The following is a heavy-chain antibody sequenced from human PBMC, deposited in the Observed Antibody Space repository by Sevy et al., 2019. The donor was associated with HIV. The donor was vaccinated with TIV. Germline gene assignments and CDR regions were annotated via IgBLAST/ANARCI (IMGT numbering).Heavy chain of an antibody. Sequence: GGSLRLSCVASGFTFSNYGIHWVRQAPGKGLEWVTFIRFDGSNKYYADSVQGRFTISRDNSKNTLYLQMNSLRPEDTALYYCAKGGHDFSFYPRWFDPWGQGTLVTVSS. J-gene: IGHJ5*02. V-gene: IGHV3-30*02. D-gene: IGHD2-2*01. CDR2: IRFDGSNK. CDR1: GFTFSNYG. CDR3: AKGGHDFSFYPRWFDP.